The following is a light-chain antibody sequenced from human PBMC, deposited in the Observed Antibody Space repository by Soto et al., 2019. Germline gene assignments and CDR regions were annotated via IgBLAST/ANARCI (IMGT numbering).Light chain of an antibody. V-gene: IGLV2-8*01. J-gene: IGLJ2*01. CDR2: EVS. Sequence: QSALTQPPSASGSPGQSVTISCTGTSSDVGGYNYVSWYQQHPGKAPKLMVYEVSKRPSGVPDRFSGSKSGNTASLTVSGLRAEDEADYYCSSYGGSNNYVVFGGGTKVTVL. CDR3: SSYGGSNNYVV. CDR1: SSDVGGYNY.